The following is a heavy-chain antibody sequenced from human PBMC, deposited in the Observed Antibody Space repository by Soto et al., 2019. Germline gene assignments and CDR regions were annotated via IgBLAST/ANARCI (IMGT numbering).Heavy chain of an antibody. J-gene: IGHJ4*02. CDR3: AREAREYSYGPRPFDY. CDR2: IWYDGSNK. V-gene: IGHV3-33*01. D-gene: IGHD5-18*01. Sequence: QVQLVESGGGVVQPGRSLRLSCAASGFTFSSYGMHWVRQAPGKGLEWVAVIWYDGSNKYYADSVKGRFTISRDNSKNTLYLQMNSLRAEDTAVYYCAREAREYSYGPRPFDYWGQGTLVTVSS. CDR1: GFTFSSYG.